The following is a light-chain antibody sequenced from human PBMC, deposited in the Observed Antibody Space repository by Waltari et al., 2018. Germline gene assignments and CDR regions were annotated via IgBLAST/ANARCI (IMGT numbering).Light chain of an antibody. CDR3: QQSYSTPLT. CDR2: AAS. Sequence: DIQMTQSPSSLSASVGDRVTITCRASQSISSYLNWYQQKPGKAPKLLIYAASSLQSGVPSTFSASGSCTDVTLTISSLQREALATYYCQQSYSTPLTFGGETKVEIK. CDR1: QSISSY. V-gene: IGKV1-39*01. J-gene: IGKJ4*01.